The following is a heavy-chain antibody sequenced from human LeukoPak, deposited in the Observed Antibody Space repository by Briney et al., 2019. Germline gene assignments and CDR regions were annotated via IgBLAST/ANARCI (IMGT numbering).Heavy chain of an antibody. CDR1: GFTFSSYS. CDR2: ISSSSSTI. J-gene: IGHJ2*01. D-gene: IGHD1-14*01. CDR3: ARDSGIWYFDL. V-gene: IGHV3-48*01. Sequence: PGGSLRLSCAASGFTFSSYSTNWVRQAPGKGLEWVSYISSSSSTIYYADSVKGRFTISRDNAKNSLYLQMNSLRAEDTAVYYCARDSGIWYFDLWGRSTLVTVSS.